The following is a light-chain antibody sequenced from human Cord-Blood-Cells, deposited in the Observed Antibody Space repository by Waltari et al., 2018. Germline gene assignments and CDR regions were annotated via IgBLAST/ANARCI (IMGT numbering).Light chain of an antibody. J-gene: IGKJ3*01. CDR3: QQFNSYPST. CDR1: QGISSA. CDR2: DAS. V-gene: IGKV1-13*02. Sequence: AIQLTQSPSSLSASVGDRVTITCRASQGISSALAGYQQKPGKAPKLLIYDASSLESGVPSRFSGSGSGTDFTLTISSLQPEDFATYYCQQFNSYPSTFGPGTKVDIK.